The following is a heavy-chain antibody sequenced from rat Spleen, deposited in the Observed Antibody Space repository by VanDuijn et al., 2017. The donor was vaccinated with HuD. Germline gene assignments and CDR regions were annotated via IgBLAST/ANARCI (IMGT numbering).Heavy chain of an antibody. CDR1: GFSLTSYH. D-gene: IGHD1-4*01. V-gene: IGHV2-43*01. J-gene: IGHJ2*01. Sequence: QVQLKESGPGLVQPSQILSLACTVSGFSLTSYHVHWVRQPSGKGLEWMGVIWTGGNTESNSTLKSRLSISRDTSKSQVFLKMNSLQTEDTATYYCARELPGYNPFDYWGQGVMVTVSS. CDR2: IWTGGNT. CDR3: ARELPGYNPFDY.